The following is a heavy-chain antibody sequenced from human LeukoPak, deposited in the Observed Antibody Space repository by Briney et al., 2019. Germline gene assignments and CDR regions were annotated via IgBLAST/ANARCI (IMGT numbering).Heavy chain of an antibody. CDR1: GYSFTTYY. D-gene: IGHD6-13*01. V-gene: IGHV5-51*01. J-gene: IGHJ4*02. CDR2: IYPGDSDT. Sequence: GESLKISCKASGYSFTTYYIAWVRQMPGKGLEWMGIIYPGDSDTKYSPSFRGQVTISADKSISTAYLQLSSLKASDTAMYYCARLLRNIAAAVYFFDYWGQGTLVTVSS. CDR3: ARLLRNIAAAVYFFDY.